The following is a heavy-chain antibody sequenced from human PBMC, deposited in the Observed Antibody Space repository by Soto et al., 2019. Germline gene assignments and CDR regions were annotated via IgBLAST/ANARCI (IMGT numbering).Heavy chain of an antibody. Sequence: ASETLSLTCAVYCGSFSGYYWSWIRQPPGKGLEWIGYLYNSGSTNYNPFLKSRVTISVDMSKNQFSLKLSSVTAADTAVYYCARSGSVPGYRYYFDYWGQGALVTVSS. J-gene: IGHJ4*02. CDR3: ARSGSVPGYRYYFDY. D-gene: IGHD5-12*01. CDR2: LYNSGST. CDR1: CGSFSGYY. V-gene: IGHV4-34*01.